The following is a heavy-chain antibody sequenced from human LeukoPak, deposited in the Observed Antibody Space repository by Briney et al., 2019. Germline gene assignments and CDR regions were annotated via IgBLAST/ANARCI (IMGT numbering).Heavy chain of an antibody. CDR1: GGSHTLTDCC. D-gene: IGHD1-14*01. V-gene: IGHV4-39*01. CDR3: ATKKHHLQRTPADY. J-gene: IGHJ4*02. Sequence: PSETLSLTCTVSGGSHTLTDCCSGSIRLPPGKGLEWIGTISHSGTTYYNPSLQSRVSISVDKSKNQFSLNVKSVTAADKAVHYTATKKHHLQRTPADYWGPGTLVTVSS. CDR2: ISHSGTT.